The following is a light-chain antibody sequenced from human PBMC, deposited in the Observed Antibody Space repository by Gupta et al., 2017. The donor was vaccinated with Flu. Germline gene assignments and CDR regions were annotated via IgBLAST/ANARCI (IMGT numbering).Light chain of an antibody. CDR1: TSDVGAYNY. J-gene: IGLJ3*02. Sequence: QSALTQPASVSGSPGQSITISCTGTTSDVGAYNYVSWYQQHPGKAPKLLIYEVANRPSGVSNRFSASKSGNTASLTISGIQAEDEADYYCISYTSISTWVFGGGTKLTVL. V-gene: IGLV2-14*01. CDR2: EVA. CDR3: ISYTSISTWV.